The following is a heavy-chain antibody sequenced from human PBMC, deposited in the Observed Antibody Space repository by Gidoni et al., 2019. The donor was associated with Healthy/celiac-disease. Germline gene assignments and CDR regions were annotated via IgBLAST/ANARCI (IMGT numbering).Heavy chain of an antibody. Sequence: QVQLVESGGGVVQPGRSLRLSCAASRFTFSSYGMHWVRQAPGKGLEWVAVIWYDGSNKYYADSVKGRFTISRDNSKNTLYLQMNSLRAEDTAVYYCVRDVTGMVDTSLDYWGQGTLVTVSS. J-gene: IGHJ4*02. D-gene: IGHD1-26*01. CDR2: IWYDGSNK. CDR3: VRDVTGMVDTSLDY. V-gene: IGHV3-33*01. CDR1: RFTFSSYG.